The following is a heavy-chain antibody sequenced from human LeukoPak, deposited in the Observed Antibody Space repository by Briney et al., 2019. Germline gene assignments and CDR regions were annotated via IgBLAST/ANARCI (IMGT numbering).Heavy chain of an antibody. CDR1: GFTFSSYD. Sequence: GGSLRLSCAASGFTFSSYDMHWVRQATGKGLEWVSAIGTAGDTYYPGSVKGRFTISSENAKNSLYLQMNSLRAEDTAVYYCARERGSGYDRAFDIWGQGTMVTVSS. CDR2: IGTAGDT. CDR3: ARERGSGYDRAFDI. V-gene: IGHV3-13*01. J-gene: IGHJ3*02. D-gene: IGHD5-12*01.